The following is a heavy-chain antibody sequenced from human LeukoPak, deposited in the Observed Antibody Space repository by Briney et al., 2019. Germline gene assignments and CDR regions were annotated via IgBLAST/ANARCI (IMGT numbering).Heavy chain of an antibody. D-gene: IGHD2-2*01. V-gene: IGHV4-4*07. CDR3: ASSSGQYCSSTSCYPVYFDY. J-gene: IGHJ4*02. CDR2: IYTSGST. CDR1: GGSISSYY. Sequence: PSETLSPTCTVSGGSISSYYWSWIRQPAGKGLEWIGRIYTSGSTNYNPSLKSRVTMSVDTSKNQFSLKLSSVTAADTAVYYCASSSGQYCSSTSCYPVYFDYWGQGTLVTVSS.